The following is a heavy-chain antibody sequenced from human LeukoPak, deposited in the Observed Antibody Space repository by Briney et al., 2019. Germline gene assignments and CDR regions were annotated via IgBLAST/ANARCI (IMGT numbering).Heavy chain of an antibody. Sequence: PGGSLRLSCAASGFTFSTYGMNWVRQAPGKGLEWVSYISSVITTVYYADSVKGRFTISRDNARNSLYLQMNSLRGEDTAVYYCARGTYYSDCWGQGTLVTVSS. CDR2: ISSVITTV. J-gene: IGHJ4*02. V-gene: IGHV3-48*01. CDR3: ARGTYYSDC. CDR1: GFTFSTYG.